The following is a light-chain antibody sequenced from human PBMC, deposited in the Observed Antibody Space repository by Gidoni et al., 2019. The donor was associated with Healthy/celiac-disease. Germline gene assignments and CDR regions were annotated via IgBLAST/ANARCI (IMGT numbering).Light chain of an antibody. CDR1: SSDVGSYNR. Sequence: QSALTQPPSVSGSPGQSVTISCTGTSSDVGSYNRVPWYQQPPGTAPKLMTYEVSNRPSGVPDRFSGSKSGNTASLTISGLQAEDEADYYCSLYTSSSTYVVFGGGTKLTVL. CDR2: EVS. CDR3: SLYTSSSTYVV. V-gene: IGLV2-18*01. J-gene: IGLJ2*01.